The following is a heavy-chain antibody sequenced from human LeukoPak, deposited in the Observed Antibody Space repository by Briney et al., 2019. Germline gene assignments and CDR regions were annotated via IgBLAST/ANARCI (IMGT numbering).Heavy chain of an antibody. J-gene: IGHJ4*02. CDR1: EFTFSQFA. Sequence: GGSLRLSCAVSEFTFSQFAMHWVRQAPGKGLGWVAVVSSHGNDGYYADSVKGRFTISRDNSKNTLYLQIDSLRAEDTAIYYCTRDAHNFNDFDYWGQGTLVTVSS. CDR3: TRDAHNFNDFDY. D-gene: IGHD5-24*01. V-gene: IGHV3-30*01. CDR2: VSSHGNDG.